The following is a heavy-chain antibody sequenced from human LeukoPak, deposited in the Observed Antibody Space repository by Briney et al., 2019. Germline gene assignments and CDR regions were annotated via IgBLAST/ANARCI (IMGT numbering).Heavy chain of an antibody. Sequence: SVKVSCKASGGTFSSYAISWVRQAPGQGLEWMGGIIPIFGTANYAQKFQGRVTITADESTSTAYMELSSLRSEDTAVYYCARGGYYYGSGSYFPLTPLSWGQGTLVTVSS. CDR3: ARGGYYYGSGSYFPLTPLS. CDR2: IIPIFGTA. J-gene: IGHJ5*02. D-gene: IGHD3-10*01. V-gene: IGHV1-69*13. CDR1: GGTFSSYA.